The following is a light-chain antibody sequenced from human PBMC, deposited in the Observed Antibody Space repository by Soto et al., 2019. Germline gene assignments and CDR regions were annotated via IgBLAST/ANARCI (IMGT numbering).Light chain of an antibody. CDR1: QSLSSNY. Sequence: MVLTRCALRVCWCPWEKGRLYCRAIQSLSSNYLAWYQQKPGQAPRLLIYGASTRATGITDSFSGSGSVTVFTLTISRLEPDDFAVDYCNEYGSAPPWTLGQGTKVDIK. J-gene: IGKJ1*01. CDR2: GAS. CDR3: NEYGSAPPWT. V-gene: IGKV3-20*01.